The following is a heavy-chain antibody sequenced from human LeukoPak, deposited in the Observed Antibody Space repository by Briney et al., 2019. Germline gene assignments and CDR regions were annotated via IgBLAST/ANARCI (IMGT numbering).Heavy chain of an antibody. CDR2: INHSGST. J-gene: IGHJ4*02. Sequence: KPSETLSLTCAVYGGSFSGYYWSWIRQPPGKGLEWIGEINHSGSTNYNPSLKSRVTISLDTSKNQFSLKLSSVTAADTAVYYCARGIGAAAAVVFDYWGQGTLVTVSS. CDR3: ARGIGAAAAVVFDY. CDR1: GGSFSGYY. V-gene: IGHV4-34*01. D-gene: IGHD6-13*01.